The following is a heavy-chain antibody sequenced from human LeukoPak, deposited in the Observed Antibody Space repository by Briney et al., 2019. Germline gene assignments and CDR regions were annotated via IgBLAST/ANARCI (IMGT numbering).Heavy chain of an antibody. CDR3: ARVGKYYYGSGSYPDY. CDR1: GYTFTSYG. V-gene: IGHV1-18*01. D-gene: IGHD3-10*01. Sequence: ASVKVSCETSGYTFTSYGISWVRQAPGQGLEWMGWISAYNGNTNYAQKLQGRVTMTTDTSTSTAYMELRSLRSDDTAVYYCARVGKYYYGSGSYPDYWGQGTLVTVSS. J-gene: IGHJ4*02. CDR2: ISAYNGNT.